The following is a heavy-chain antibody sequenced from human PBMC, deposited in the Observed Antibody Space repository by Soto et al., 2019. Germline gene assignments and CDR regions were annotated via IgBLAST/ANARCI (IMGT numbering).Heavy chain of an antibody. CDR1: GYTFTSYA. CDR2: INAGNGNT. CDR3: ARRTIFGVVSPFDY. V-gene: IGHV1-3*01. D-gene: IGHD3-3*01. Sequence: ASVKVSCKASGYTFTSYAMHWVRQAPGQRLEWMGWINAGNGNTKYSQKFQGRVTITRDTSASTAYMELSSLRSEDTAVYYCARRTIFGVVSPFDYWGQGTLVTVSS. J-gene: IGHJ4*02.